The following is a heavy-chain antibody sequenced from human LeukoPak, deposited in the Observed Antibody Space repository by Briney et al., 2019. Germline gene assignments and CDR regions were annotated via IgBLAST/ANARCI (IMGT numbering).Heavy chain of an antibody. CDR3: ARVSWFPGTSYYYMDV. Sequence: SETLSLTCTVSGGSISSYYWSWIRQPPGKVLEWFGYIYDSGTTNYNPSLKSRVTISVDTSKNQFSLKLSSVTAADTAVYYCARVSWFPGTSYYYMDVWGKGTTVTVSS. CDR2: IYDSGTT. D-gene: IGHD1-1*01. V-gene: IGHV4-59*01. CDR1: GGSISSYY. J-gene: IGHJ6*03.